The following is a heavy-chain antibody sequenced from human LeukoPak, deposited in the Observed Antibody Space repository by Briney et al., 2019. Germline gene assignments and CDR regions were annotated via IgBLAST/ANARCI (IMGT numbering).Heavy chain of an antibody. D-gene: IGHD5-18*01. CDR2: IWLGGTNK. CDR3: ASGKYRYGDNWFDP. J-gene: IGHJ5*02. V-gene: IGHV3-33*01. Sequence: GRSLRLSCAASGFAFSSYAMHWVRQAPGKGLEWVAIIWLGGTNKYYADSVKGRFTISRDNSKNTLYLQMNSLRAEDTAVYFCASGKYRYGDNWFDPWGQGTLVTVSS. CDR1: GFAFSSYA.